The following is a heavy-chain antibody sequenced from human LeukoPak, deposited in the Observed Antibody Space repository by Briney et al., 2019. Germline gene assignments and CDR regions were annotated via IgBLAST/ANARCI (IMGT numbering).Heavy chain of an antibody. CDR3: ARAIAAAGTGLYN. D-gene: IGHD6-13*01. J-gene: IGHJ4*02. V-gene: IGHV3-53*01. CDR2: IYSDGTT. Sequence: GGFLRLSCTVSGFTVSSNYMSWVRQAPGKGLEWVSVIYSDGTTYNADSVKGRFTISRDNSKNTLHLQINSLRAEDTAMYYCARAIAAAGTGLYNWGQGTLLTVSS. CDR1: GFTVSSNY.